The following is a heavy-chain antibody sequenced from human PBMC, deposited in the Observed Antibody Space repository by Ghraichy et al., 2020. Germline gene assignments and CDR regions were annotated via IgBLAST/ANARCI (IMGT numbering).Heavy chain of an antibody. D-gene: IGHD3-3*01. CDR2: ISSSSSYI. CDR1: GFTFSSYS. Sequence: GGSLRLSCAASGFTFSSYSMNWVRQAPGKGLEWVSSISSSSSYIYYADSVKGRFTISRDNAKNSLYLQMNSLRAEDTAVYYCARDPPYDFWSGTKTDYWGQGTLVTVSS. V-gene: IGHV3-21*01. J-gene: IGHJ4*02. CDR3: ARDPPYDFWSGTKTDY.